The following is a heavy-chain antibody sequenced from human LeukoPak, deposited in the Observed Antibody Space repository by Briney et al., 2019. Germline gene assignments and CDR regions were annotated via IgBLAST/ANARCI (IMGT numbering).Heavy chain of an antibody. D-gene: IGHD3-10*01. CDR2: SNPRDGSA. J-gene: IGHJ3*01. CDR3: TREGSSLKFFDL. V-gene: IGHV1-46*01. CDR1: GFSFTAYY. Sequence: GASVKVSCKPSGFSFTAYYMHWVRQAPGQGLEWMALSNPRDGSADYAQKFRGRVTMTRDTSTSTVYMELSSLRSEDTAVYYCTREGSSLKFFDLWGQGTLVTVSS.